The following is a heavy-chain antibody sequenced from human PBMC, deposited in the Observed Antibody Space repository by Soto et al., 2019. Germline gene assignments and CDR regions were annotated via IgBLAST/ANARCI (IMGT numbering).Heavy chain of an antibody. CDR2: ISSSGSTI. Sequence: AGGSLRLSCAASGFTFSSYEMNWVRQAPGKGLGWVSYISSSGSTIYYADSVKGRFTISRDNAKNSLYLQMNSLRAEDTAVYYCVGYPRKLERAFGYWGQGTLVTVSS. CDR1: GFTFSSYE. J-gene: IGHJ4*02. D-gene: IGHD1-1*01. CDR3: VGYPRKLERAFGY. V-gene: IGHV3-48*03.